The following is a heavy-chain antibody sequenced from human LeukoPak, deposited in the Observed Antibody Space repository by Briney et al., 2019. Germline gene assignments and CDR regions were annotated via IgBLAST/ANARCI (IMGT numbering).Heavy chain of an antibody. J-gene: IGHJ4*02. CDR3: AREDSSGWYYFDY. D-gene: IGHD6-19*01. Sequence: KASETLSLTCTVSGGSISSYYWSWIRQPPGKGLEWIGYIYYSGSTNYNPSLKSRVTISVDTSKNQFSLKLSSVTAADTAVYYCAREDSSGWYYFDYWGQGTLVTVSS. V-gene: IGHV4-59*08. CDR2: IYYSGST. CDR1: GGSISSYY.